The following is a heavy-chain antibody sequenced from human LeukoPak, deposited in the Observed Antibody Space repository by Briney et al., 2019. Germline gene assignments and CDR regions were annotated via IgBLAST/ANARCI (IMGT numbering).Heavy chain of an antibody. J-gene: IGHJ4*02. D-gene: IGHD2-8*01. CDR1: GFTFSSYG. CDR2: IWYDGSNK. Sequence: GGSLRLSCAASGFTFSSYGMHWVRQAPGKGLEWLALIWYDGSNKYYGDSVKGRFTISRDNSKNTVYLQMNSLRAEDTAVYYCARAGVGALGDYGGQGTLVTVSS. V-gene: IGHV3-33*01. CDR3: ARAGVGALGDY.